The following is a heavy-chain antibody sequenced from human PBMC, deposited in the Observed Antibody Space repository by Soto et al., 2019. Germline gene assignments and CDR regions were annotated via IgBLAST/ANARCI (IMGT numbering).Heavy chain of an antibody. CDR3: ARDLWGYCGTDCYPLDV. Sequence: SETLSLTCAVSGGSISSSSYYWGWIRQPPGKGLEWIGSISYSGSTYYKPSLKSRVTISVDTSKNQFSLKLSSVTAADTAVYYCARDLWGYCGTDCYPLDVWGQGTTVTVSS. J-gene: IGHJ6*02. V-gene: IGHV4-39*02. CDR2: ISYSGST. D-gene: IGHD2-21*02. CDR1: GGSISSSSYY.